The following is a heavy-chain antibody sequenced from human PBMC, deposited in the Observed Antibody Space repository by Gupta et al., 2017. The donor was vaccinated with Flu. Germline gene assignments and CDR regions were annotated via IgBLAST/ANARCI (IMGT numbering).Heavy chain of an antibody. Sequence: EVQLLESAGGVVQPGAALRLSCVVSGLTFSDYAMNWVRQAPGKGLEWLSTVGAGGDRTYYADSVMGRFTISRDNSKTTIYLQMNSLRGDDTAVYYCTKDRSGNPAIDYWGQGARVTVSA. D-gene: IGHD6-13*01. CDR3: TKDRSGNPAIDY. CDR2: VGAGGDRT. J-gene: IGHJ4*02. CDR1: GLTFSDYA. V-gene: IGHV3-23*01.